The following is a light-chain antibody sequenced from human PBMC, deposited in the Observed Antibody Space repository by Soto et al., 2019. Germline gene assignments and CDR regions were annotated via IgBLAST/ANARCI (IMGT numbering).Light chain of an antibody. Sequence: QSALTQPPSVSGTPGQRVTISCSGSNSNIGSNNVNWYQQLPGTAPKLLICVNDQRPSGVPDRFSGSKSGNSASLTISGLQSEDEAEYYCAAWDDSPNVFYVFGTGTQLAVL. CDR2: VND. V-gene: IGLV1-44*01. J-gene: IGLJ1*01. CDR3: AAWDDSPNVFYV. CDR1: NSNIGSNN.